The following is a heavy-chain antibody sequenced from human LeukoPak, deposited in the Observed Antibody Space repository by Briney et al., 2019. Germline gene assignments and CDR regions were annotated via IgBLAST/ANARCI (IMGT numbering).Heavy chain of an antibody. Sequence: PGGSLRLSCAASGFTFTCCWMSWVRQTPGKGLEWVASIKHDGRERFYADSAKGRFTISRDNAKNSLYLQVNSLRAEDTAVYYCARVPWVTRYFDSWGQGILVTVSS. CDR3: ARVPWVTRYFDS. V-gene: IGHV3-7*01. CDR2: IKHDGRER. CDR1: GFTFTCCW. J-gene: IGHJ4*02. D-gene: IGHD4-23*01.